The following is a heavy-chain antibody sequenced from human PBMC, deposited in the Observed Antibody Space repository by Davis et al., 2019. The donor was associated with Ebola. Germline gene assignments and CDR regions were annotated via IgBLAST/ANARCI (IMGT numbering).Heavy chain of an antibody. Sequence: GESLKISCAASGFTFSNYGMSWVRQAPGKGLEWVSSISGSGGTTNYADSVKGRFTMSRDNSKNTLYLQMNSLRAEDTAVYYCAKKDSLDYWGQGTLVTVSS. CDR3: AKKDSLDY. J-gene: IGHJ4*02. V-gene: IGHV3-23*01. CDR2: ISGSGGTT. CDR1: GFTFSNYG.